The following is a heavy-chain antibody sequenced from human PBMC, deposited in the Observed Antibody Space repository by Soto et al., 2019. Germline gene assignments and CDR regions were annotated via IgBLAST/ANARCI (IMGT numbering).Heavy chain of an antibody. Sequence: ASATLSLTCTVSGGSISSYYWSWIRQPPGKGLEWIGYIYYSGSTNYNPSLKSRVTISVDTSKNQFSLKLSSVTAADTAVYYCARDRREAVAGYNLYSWGQGILVTVSS. CDR1: GGSISSYY. D-gene: IGHD6-13*01. CDR3: ARDRREAVAGYNLYS. V-gene: IGHV4-59*12. CDR2: IYYSGST. J-gene: IGHJ1*01.